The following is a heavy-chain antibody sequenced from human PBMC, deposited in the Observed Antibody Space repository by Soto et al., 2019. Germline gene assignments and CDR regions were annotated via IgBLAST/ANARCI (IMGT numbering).Heavy chain of an antibody. CDR3: VGAGPVG. CDR1: GFTFSRYW. J-gene: IGHJ4*02. CDR2: VKPDGSEK. D-gene: IGHD3-16*01. Sequence: GGSLRLSCAASGFTFSRYWMNWVRQAPGKGLEWVANVKPDGSEKYYVDSVKGRLTISRDNAKNSLYLQMSSLRAEDTAVYYCVGAGPVGWGQGTLVTVSS. V-gene: IGHV3-7*03.